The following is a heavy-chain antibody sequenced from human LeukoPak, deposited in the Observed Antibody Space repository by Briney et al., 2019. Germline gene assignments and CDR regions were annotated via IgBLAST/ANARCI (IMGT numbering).Heavy chain of an antibody. V-gene: IGHV3-7*01. Sequence: GGSLRLSCAASGLTLSGHWMTWVRQAPGKGLEWVANINQDGSAMYYVDSVKGRFTISRDNAKNSMYLQMNSLRAEDTAVYFCARWEIRGTAHQLDYWGQGTLVTVSS. D-gene: IGHD1-7*01. CDR1: GLTLSGHW. CDR2: INQDGSAM. J-gene: IGHJ4*02. CDR3: ARWEIRGTAHQLDY.